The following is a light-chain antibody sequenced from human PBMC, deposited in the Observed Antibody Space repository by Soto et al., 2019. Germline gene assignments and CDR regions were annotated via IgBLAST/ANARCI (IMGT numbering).Light chain of an antibody. CDR2: GAS. CDR1: QSVSSSF. J-gene: IGKJ1*01. CDR3: HQFGSSHGT. Sequence: EIVLTQSPGILSLSPGERATLSCRASQSVSSSFLAWYHQKPGQAPRLLIYGASSRATGIPDRFSGSGSGTDFTLTISRLEPEDFAVYYCHQFGSSHGTFGQGTKAEI. V-gene: IGKV3-20*01.